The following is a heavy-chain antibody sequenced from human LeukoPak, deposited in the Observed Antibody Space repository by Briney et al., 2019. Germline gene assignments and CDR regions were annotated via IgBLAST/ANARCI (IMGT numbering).Heavy chain of an antibody. V-gene: IGHV4-59*08. D-gene: IGHD1-26*01. CDR1: GGSISSYY. CDR2: NYYSWST. J-gene: IGHJ4*02. CDR3: ARLASGSYGPLTPFDY. Sequence: PSETLSLTCTVSGGSISSYYWIWIRQPPGKGLEWIGDNYYSWSTNYNPSLKSRVTISVDTSKNQFSLRLSSVTAADTAVYYSARLASGSYGPLTPFDYWGQGTLVTVSS.